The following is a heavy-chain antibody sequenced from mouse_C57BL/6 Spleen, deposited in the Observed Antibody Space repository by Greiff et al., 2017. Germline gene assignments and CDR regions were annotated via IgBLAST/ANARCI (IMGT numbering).Heavy chain of an antibody. CDR3: ARSDYDREFAY. D-gene: IGHD2-4*01. V-gene: IGHV1-26*01. J-gene: IGHJ3*01. CDR1: GYTFTDYY. CDR2: INPNNGGI. Sequence: EVQLQQSGPELVKPGASVKISCKASGYTFTDYYMNWVKQSHGKSLEWIGDINPNNGGISYNQKFKGKATLTVDKSSSTAYMELRSLTSEDSAVYYCARSDYDREFAYWGQGTLVTVSA.